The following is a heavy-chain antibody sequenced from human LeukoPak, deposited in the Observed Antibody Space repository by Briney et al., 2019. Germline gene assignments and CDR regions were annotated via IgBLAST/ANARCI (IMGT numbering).Heavy chain of an antibody. Sequence: ASVKVSCKASGYTFTIYDINWVRQATGQGLGWMGWVNPNSANTAYAQKFQGRVTMTRNTSISTAYMELSSLRSEDAAVYYCAIKLSTGGFWGQGTLVTVSS. V-gene: IGHV1-8*01. CDR1: GYTFTIYD. CDR3: AIKLSTGGF. D-gene: IGHD2-8*02. CDR2: VNPNSANT. J-gene: IGHJ4*02.